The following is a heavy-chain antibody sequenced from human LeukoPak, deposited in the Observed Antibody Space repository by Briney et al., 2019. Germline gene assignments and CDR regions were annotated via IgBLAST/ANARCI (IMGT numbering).Heavy chain of an antibody. D-gene: IGHD6-19*01. Sequence: GGSLRLFCAASGFTYSKYWMLWVRQAPGKGLESVSRINTDGTVTTYADSVKGRFTVSRDNADNTMFLQMNSVRDEDTAVYYCATKQWLAPPPDSWGQGTPVTVSS. J-gene: IGHJ4*02. CDR3: ATKQWLAPPPDS. CDR2: INTDGTVT. V-gene: IGHV3-74*01. CDR1: GFTYSKYW.